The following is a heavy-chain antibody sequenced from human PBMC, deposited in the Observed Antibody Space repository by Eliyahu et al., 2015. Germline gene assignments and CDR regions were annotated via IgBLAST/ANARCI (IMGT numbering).Heavy chain of an antibody. CDR1: GFXFXNXG. Sequence: QVQLVESGGGVVQPGRSLRLSCAASGFXFXNXGMPWVRQAPGKGLEWVAVISYDGTNKYYADSVKGRFTISRDNSKNTLYLQMNSLRAEDTAVYYCAKYYDILSGYSPSYYGMDVWGQGTTVTVSS. CDR3: AKYYDILSGYSPSYYGMDV. D-gene: IGHD3-9*01. CDR2: ISYDGTNK. V-gene: IGHV3-30*18. J-gene: IGHJ6*02.